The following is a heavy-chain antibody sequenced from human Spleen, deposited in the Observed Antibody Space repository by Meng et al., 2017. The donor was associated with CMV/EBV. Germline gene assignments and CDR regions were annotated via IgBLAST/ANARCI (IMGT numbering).Heavy chain of an antibody. J-gene: IGHJ4*02. CDR1: GFTCSSYA. CDR2: ISYDGSNK. Sequence: LSCAASGFTCSSYAMHWGRQAPGKGLEWVAVISYDGSNKYYADSVKGRFTISRDNSKNTLYLQMNSLRAEDTAVYYCARRVAVAGFDYWGQGTLVTVSS. V-gene: IGHV3-30*04. CDR3: ARRVAVAGFDY. D-gene: IGHD6-19*01.